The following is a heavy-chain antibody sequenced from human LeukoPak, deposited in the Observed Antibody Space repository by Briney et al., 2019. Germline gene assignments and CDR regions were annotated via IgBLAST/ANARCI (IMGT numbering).Heavy chain of an antibody. CDR3: ARGRGWNYFEY. CDR1: GFTVSSNY. J-gene: IGHJ4*02. V-gene: IGHV3-53*01. D-gene: IGHD6-19*01. Sequence: PGGSLRLSCAASGFTVSSNYMSWVRQAPGKGLEWVSVIYSGGNTYYADSVRGRFTISRDTSKNTLYLQMNSLRAEDTAVYYCARGRGWNYFEYWGQGTLVTVSS. CDR2: IYSGGNT.